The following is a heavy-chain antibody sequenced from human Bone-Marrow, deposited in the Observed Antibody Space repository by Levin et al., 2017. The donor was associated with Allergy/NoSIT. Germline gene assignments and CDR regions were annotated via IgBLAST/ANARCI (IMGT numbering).Heavy chain of an antibody. V-gene: IGHV3-74*01. CDR1: GFTFSSYW. Sequence: LSLTCAASGFTFSSYWMHWVRQAPGKGLVWVSRINSEGSSTSYADSVKGRFTISRDNAKNTLYLQMNSLRAEDTAVYYCANGQGHGLDYWGQGTLVTVSS. CDR3: ANGQGHGLDY. CDR2: INSEGSST. J-gene: IGHJ4*02.